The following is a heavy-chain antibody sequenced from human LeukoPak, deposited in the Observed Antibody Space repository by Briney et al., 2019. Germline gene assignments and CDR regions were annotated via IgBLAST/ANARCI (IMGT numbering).Heavy chain of an antibody. CDR2: IYYSGST. CDR1: GGSISSYY. CDR3: ARVKSRNYYYYMDV. Sequence: SETLSLTCTVSGGSISSYYWSWIRQPPGKGLEWIGYIYYSGSTNYNPSLKSRVTMSVDTSKNQFSLRLSSVTAADTAVYYCARVKSRNYYYYMDVWGKGTTVTVS. V-gene: IGHV4-59*01. D-gene: IGHD6-13*01. J-gene: IGHJ6*03.